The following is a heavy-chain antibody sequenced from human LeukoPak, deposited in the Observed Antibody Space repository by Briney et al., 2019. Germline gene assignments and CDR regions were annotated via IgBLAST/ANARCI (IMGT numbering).Heavy chain of an antibody. V-gene: IGHV3-23*01. CDR2: ISGSGGST. D-gene: IGHD1-26*01. Sequence: GGSLRLSCSASGFTFSSYAMSWVRQAPGKGLEWVSAISGSGGSTYYADSMKGRFTISRDNSKNTLYLQMNSLRAEDTAVYYCAKTRSYYYYYYGMDVWGQGTTVTVSS. CDR3: AKTRSYYYYYYGMDV. CDR1: GFTFSSYA. J-gene: IGHJ6*02.